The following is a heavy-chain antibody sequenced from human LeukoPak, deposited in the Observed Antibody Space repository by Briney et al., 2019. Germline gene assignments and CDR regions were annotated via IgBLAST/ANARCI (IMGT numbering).Heavy chain of an antibody. D-gene: IGHD3-9*01. Sequence: ASVKVSCKVSGYTLTELSMHWVRQAPGKGLEWRGGFDPEDGETIYAQKFQGRVTMTEDTSTDTAYMELSSLRSEDTAVYYCATGLRYFDWLNDYWGQGTLVTVSS. CDR2: FDPEDGET. CDR1: GYTLTELS. J-gene: IGHJ4*02. V-gene: IGHV1-24*01. CDR3: ATGLRYFDWLNDY.